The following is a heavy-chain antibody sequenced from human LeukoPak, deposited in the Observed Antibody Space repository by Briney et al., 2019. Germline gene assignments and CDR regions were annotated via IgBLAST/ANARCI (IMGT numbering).Heavy chain of an antibody. Sequence: SETLSLTCSVSGGSISSGSYYWGWVRQPPGKGLEWIGYIYYSGSTYYNPSLKSRVTISRDTSKNQFSLKLGSVTAADTAVYYCARGKNYYASGKDENWFDPWGQGTLVTVSS. D-gene: IGHD3-10*01. CDR2: IYYSGST. CDR3: ARGKNYYASGKDENWFDP. J-gene: IGHJ5*02. CDR1: GGSISSGSYY. V-gene: IGHV4-30-4*08.